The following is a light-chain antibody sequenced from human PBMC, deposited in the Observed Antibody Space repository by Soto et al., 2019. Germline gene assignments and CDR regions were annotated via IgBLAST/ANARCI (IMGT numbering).Light chain of an antibody. J-gene: IGKJ1*01. CDR1: QSISSW. CDR2: KAS. CDR3: QQYNSYSPWT. V-gene: IGKV1-5*03. Sequence: DIQMTQSPSTLSASVGDRVTITCRASQSISSWLAWYQQKPGKAPKLLIYKASSLESGVPSRFSGSGSGPEFTLTISSLQPDDFAAYCFQQYNSYSPWTFGQGTKVEIK.